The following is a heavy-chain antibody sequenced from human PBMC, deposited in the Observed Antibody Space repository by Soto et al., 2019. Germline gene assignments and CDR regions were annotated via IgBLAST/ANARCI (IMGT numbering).Heavy chain of an antibody. V-gene: IGHV1-8*01. Sequence: ASVKVSCKASGYTFTSYDINWVRQATGQGLEWMGWMNPNSGNTGYAQKFQGRVTMTRNTSISTAYMELSSLRSEDTAVYYCARGRRSITIFGVVIKGVGSYYYYMDVWGKGTTVTVSS. CDR2: MNPNSGNT. CDR3: ARGRRSITIFGVVIKGVGSYYYYMDV. J-gene: IGHJ6*03. CDR1: GYTFTSYD. D-gene: IGHD3-3*01.